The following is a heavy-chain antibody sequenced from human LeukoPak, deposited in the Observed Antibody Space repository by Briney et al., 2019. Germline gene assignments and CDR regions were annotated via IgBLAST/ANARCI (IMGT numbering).Heavy chain of an antibody. J-gene: IGHJ3*02. CDR3: AKTRITMIVVVGEAAFDI. CDR1: GFTFSSYA. CDR2: ISGSGGST. Sequence: GGSLRLSCAASGFTFSSYAMSWVRQAPGKGLEWVSAISGSGGSTYYADSVKGRFTISRDNSKNTLYLQMNSLRAEDTAVYYCAKTRITMIVVVGEAAFDIWGQGTMVTVSS. V-gene: IGHV3-23*01. D-gene: IGHD3-22*01.